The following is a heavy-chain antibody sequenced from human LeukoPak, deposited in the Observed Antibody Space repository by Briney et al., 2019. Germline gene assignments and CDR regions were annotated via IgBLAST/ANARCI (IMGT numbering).Heavy chain of an antibody. J-gene: IGHJ6*03. CDR2: IGDSGSNT. CDR3: AKDQGYCSSTSCFRYMDV. V-gene: IGHV3-23*01. D-gene: IGHD2-2*01. Sequence: GGSLRLSCAASGFTFSNYGMSWVRQAPGKGLEWVSAIGDSGSNTYYANSVKGRFTISRDNSKNTLYLQMNSLRAEDTAVYYCAKDQGYCSSTSCFRYMDVWGKGTTVTVSS. CDR1: GFTFSNYG.